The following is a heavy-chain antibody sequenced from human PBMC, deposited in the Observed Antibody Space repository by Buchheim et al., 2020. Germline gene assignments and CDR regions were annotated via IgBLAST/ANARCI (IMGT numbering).Heavy chain of an antibody. CDR3: ARARDYYYYGMDV. CDR1: GGSFSGYY. J-gene: IGHJ6*02. V-gene: IGHV4-34*01. Sequence: QVQLQQWGAGLLKPSETLSLTCAVYGGSFSGYYWSWIRQPPGKGLEWIGEINHSGSTNYNPSLKSRVTISVDTSKNKFSLKLSSVTAADTAVYYCARARDYYYYGMDVWGQGTT. CDR2: INHSGST.